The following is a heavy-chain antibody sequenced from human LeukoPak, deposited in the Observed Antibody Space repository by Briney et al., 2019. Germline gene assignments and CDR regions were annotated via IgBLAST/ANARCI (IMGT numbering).Heavy chain of an antibody. CDR1: GFSLSTSGMC. CDR3: ARTYYGDYVINWFDP. CDR2: IDWDDDK. V-gene: IGHV2-70*11. Sequence: SGPMLVNPTQTLTLTCTFSGFSLSTSGMCVSWIRQPPGKALEWLARIDWDDDKYYSTSLKTRLTISKDTSKNQVVLTMTNMDPVDTATYYCARTYYGDYVINWFDPWGQGTLVTVSS. J-gene: IGHJ5*02. D-gene: IGHD4-17*01.